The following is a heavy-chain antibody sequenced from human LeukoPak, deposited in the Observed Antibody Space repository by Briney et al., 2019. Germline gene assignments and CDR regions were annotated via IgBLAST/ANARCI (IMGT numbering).Heavy chain of an antibody. V-gene: IGHV4-59*01. CDR3: AKSSPLRARLVDY. D-gene: IGHD6-19*01. J-gene: IGHJ4*02. CDR1: GGSISTYY. CDR2: IYYSGST. Sequence: SETLSLTCTVSGGSISTYYWSWIRQPPGKGLEWIGYIYYSGSTNYSPSLKSRVTISVDTSKNQFSLKLTSVTAADTAVYYCAKSSPLRARLVDYWGQGTLVTVSS.